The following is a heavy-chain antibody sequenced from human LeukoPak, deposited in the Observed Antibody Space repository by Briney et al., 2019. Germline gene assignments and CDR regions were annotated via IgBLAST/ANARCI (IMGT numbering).Heavy chain of an antibody. CDR3: AKSYNGYESKPDY. CDR2: IKTDGSEK. J-gene: IGHJ4*02. Sequence: GGSLRLSCEASGFTFSSYWMSWVRQAPGKGLEWVANIKTDGSEKYYVDSVKGRFTISRDNAKNSLYLQMNSPRAEDTAVYYCAKSYNGYESKPDYWGQGTLVTVSS. V-gene: IGHV3-7*03. CDR1: GFTFSSYW. D-gene: IGHD5-12*01.